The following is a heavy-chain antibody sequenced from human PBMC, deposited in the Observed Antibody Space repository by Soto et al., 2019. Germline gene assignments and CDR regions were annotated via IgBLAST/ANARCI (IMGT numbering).Heavy chain of an antibody. J-gene: IGHJ4*02. CDR3: ATYYDYIWGSYRYFDY. CDR1: GFTFSSYS. V-gene: IGHV3-48*01. Sequence: GGSLRLSCAASGFTFSSYSMNWVRQAPGKGLEWVSYISSSSSTIYYADSVKGRFTISRDNAKNSLYLQMNSLRAEDTAVYYCATYYDYIWGSYRYFDYWGQGTLVTVSS. CDR2: ISSSSSTI. D-gene: IGHD3-16*02.